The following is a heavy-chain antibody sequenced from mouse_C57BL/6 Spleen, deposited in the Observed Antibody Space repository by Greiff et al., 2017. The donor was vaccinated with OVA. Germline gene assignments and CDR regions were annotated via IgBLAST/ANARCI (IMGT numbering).Heavy chain of an antibody. V-gene: IGHV5-4*01. CDR1: GFTFSSYA. Sequence: DVKLVESGGGLVKPGGSLKLSCAASGFTFSSYAMSWVRQTPEKRLEWVATISDGGSYTYYPDNVKGRFTISRDNAKNNLYLQMSHLKSEDTAMYYCARERVYGSTYYFDYWGKGTTLTVSS. CDR2: ISDGGSYT. D-gene: IGHD1-1*01. CDR3: ARERVYGSTYYFDY. J-gene: IGHJ2*01.